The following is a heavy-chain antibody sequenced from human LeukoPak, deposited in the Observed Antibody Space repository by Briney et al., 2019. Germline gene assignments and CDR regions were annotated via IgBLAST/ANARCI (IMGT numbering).Heavy chain of an antibody. V-gene: IGHV1-2*02. D-gene: IGHD3-3*01. J-gene: IGHJ5*02. CDR3: ARDKDDFWSGYYTGSGTFDP. CDR2: INPNSGGT. Sequence: ASVKVSCKASGYTFTGYYMHWVRQAPGQGLEWMGWINPNSGGTNYVQKFQGRVTMTRDTSISTAYMELSRLRSDDTAVYYCARDKDDFWSGYYTGSGTFDPWGQGTLVTVSS. CDR1: GYTFTGYY.